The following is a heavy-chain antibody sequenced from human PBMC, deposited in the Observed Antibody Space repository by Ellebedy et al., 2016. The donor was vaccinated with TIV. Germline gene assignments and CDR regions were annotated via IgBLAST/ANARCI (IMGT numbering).Heavy chain of an antibody. CDR3: ASSPSQGY. CDR2: IYSGGNT. CDR1: GFTVSNNY. Sequence: PGGSLRLSCAASGFTVSNNYMRWVRQATGKGLEWVSVIYSGGNTFYAESVKGRFTISRDSSHNTLYLQMDSLRAEVTAVYYCASSPSQGYWGQGTLVTVSS. V-gene: IGHV3-53*01. J-gene: IGHJ4*02.